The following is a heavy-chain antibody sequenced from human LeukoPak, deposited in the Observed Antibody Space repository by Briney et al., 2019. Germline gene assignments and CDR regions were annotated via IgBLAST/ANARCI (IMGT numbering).Heavy chain of an antibody. J-gene: IGHJ6*02. CDR1: GFTFSSYW. CDR2: INSDGSST. D-gene: IGHD3-3*01. V-gene: IGHV3-74*01. Sequence: LAGGSLRLSCAASGFTFSSYWMHWVRQAPGKGLVWVSRINSDGSSTSYADSVKGRFTISRDNAKNTLYLQMNSLRAEDTAVYYCAKRTIFGVVPPYYYGMDVWGQGTTVTVSS. CDR3: AKRTIFGVVPPYYYGMDV.